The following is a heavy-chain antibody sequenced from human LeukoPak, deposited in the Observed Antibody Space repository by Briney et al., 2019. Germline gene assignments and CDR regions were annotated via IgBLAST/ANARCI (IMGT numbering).Heavy chain of an antibody. V-gene: IGHV4-34*01. J-gene: IGHJ4*02. CDR2: INHSGGT. CDR3: ASVTTVTRGAIDY. Sequence: SETLPLTCAVYGGPFSGYYWSWIRQPPGKGLEWIGEINHSGGTNYNPSLKRRVTISVDASKNQYSLKLSSVTAADTAVYYCASVTTVTRGAIDYWGQGTLVTVSS. D-gene: IGHD4-17*01. CDR1: GGPFSGYY.